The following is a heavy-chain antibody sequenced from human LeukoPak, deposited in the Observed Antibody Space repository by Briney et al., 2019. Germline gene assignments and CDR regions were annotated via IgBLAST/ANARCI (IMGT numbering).Heavy chain of an antibody. Sequence: ASVKVSCKASGYTFTSYYMHWVRQAPGQGLEWMGIINPSGGSTSYAQKFQGRVTMTRDTSTSTVYMELSSLRSEDTAVYYCAKLQADYVWGSYRYTFDYWGQGTLVTVSS. J-gene: IGHJ4*02. V-gene: IGHV1-46*01. CDR2: INPSGGST. CDR1: GYTFTSYY. D-gene: IGHD3-16*02. CDR3: AKLQADYVWGSYRYTFDY.